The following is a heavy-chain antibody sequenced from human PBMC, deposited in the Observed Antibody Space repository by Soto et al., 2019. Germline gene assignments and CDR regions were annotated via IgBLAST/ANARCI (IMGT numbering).Heavy chain of an antibody. V-gene: IGHV4-31*03. CDR1: GGSISSGGYY. CDR2: IYYSGST. CDR3: ARERYCSGGSCYRSYYYYYGMDV. D-gene: IGHD2-15*01. Sequence: SETLSLTCTVSGGSISSGGYYWSWIRQHPGKGLEWIGYIYYSGSTYYNPSLKSRVTISVDTSKNQFSLKLSSVTAAGTAVYYCARERYCSGGSCYRSYYYYYGMDVWGQGTTVTVSS. J-gene: IGHJ6*02.